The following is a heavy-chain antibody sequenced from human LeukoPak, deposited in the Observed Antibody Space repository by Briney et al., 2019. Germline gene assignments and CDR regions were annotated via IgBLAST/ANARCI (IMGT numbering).Heavy chain of an antibody. CDR2: IYYSGTT. Sequence: SETLSLTCTVSGGSISSGTYYWGWIRQPPGMGLEWIGSIYYSGTTYFNPSLKSRVTISVDTSKNEFSLKLSSVTAADTAVYYCARPRSGRDAFDIWGQGTMVTVSS. J-gene: IGHJ3*02. V-gene: IGHV4-39*01. CDR1: GGSISSGTYY. CDR3: ARPRSGRDAFDI. D-gene: IGHD2-8*02.